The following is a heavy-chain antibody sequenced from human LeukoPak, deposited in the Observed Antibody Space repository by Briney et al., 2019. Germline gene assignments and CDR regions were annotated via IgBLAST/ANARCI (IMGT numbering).Heavy chain of an antibody. J-gene: IGHJ5*02. D-gene: IGHD3-22*01. V-gene: IGHV3-7*01. CDR2: IKQDGSEK. CDR3: ARVHYDSSGYHWFDP. CDR1: GFTFSSYW. Sequence: GGSLRLSCAASGFTFSSYWMSWVRQAPGKGLEWVANIKQDGSEKYYVDSVKGRFTISRDNAKNSLYLQMNSLRAEDTAVYYCARVHYDSSGYHWFDPWGQGTLVTVSS.